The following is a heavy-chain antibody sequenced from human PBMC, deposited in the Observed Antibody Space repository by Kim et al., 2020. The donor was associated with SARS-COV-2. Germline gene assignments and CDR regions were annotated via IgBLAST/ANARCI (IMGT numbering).Heavy chain of an antibody. Sequence: YNPSLKSRVTISVDTSKTQFSLKLSSVTAADTAVYFCASARRDGYNYFDYWGQGTLVTVSS. J-gene: IGHJ4*02. D-gene: IGHD5-12*01. V-gene: IGHV4-4*09. CDR3: ASARRDGYNYFDY.